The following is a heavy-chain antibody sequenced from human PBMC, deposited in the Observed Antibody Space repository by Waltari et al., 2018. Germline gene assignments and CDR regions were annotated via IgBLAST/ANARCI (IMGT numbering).Heavy chain of an antibody. Sequence: QLHLQESGPGLVKPWETLSLTCSVSNGSISNQYWSWIRQTPGQGLQWMGYIYYSGTTRYNPSLKSRLTISVDTWKNQFSLNVTSVTAADTGVYYCARDWGYYSDTSGYPSNWFGPWGQGTLVTVSS. V-gene: IGHV4-59*11. J-gene: IGHJ5*02. CDR2: IYYSGTT. D-gene: IGHD3-22*01. CDR1: NGSISNQY. CDR3: ARDWGYYSDTSGYPSNWFGP.